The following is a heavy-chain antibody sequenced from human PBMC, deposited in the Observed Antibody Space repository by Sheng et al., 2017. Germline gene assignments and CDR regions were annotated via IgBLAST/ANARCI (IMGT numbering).Heavy chain of an antibody. Sequence: QVQLVQSGAEVKKPGSSVKVSCKFSGGTFSSHAISWVRQAPGQGLEWLGAFVPLFGAAERSQTLEDRVTIFADESTNTAYMELRGLVSDDTAIYYCATGIHYSYLDYWGQGTRVTVS. V-gene: IGHV1-69*01. CDR2: FVPLFGAA. CDR3: ATGIHYSYLDY. J-gene: IGHJ4*02. CDR1: GGTFSSHA. D-gene: IGHD1-26*01.